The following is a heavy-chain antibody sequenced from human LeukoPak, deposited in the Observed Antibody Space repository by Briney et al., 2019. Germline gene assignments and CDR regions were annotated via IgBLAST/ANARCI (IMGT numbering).Heavy chain of an antibody. D-gene: IGHD2-8*01. CDR2: ISYDGSNK. CDR1: GFTFSSYA. J-gene: IGHJ4*02. CDR3: ARDPLNGALDY. Sequence: GGSLRLSCAASGFTFSSYAMHWVRQAPGKGLEWVAVISYDGSNKYYADSVKGRFTISRDNAQKSVYLQMNSLRAEDTAVYYCARDPLNGALDYWGQGVLVTVSS. V-gene: IGHV3-30-3*01.